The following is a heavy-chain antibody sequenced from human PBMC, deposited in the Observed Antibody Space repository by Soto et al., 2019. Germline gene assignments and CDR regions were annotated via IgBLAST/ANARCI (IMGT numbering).Heavy chain of an antibody. Sequence: EVQLVESGGGLVTPGGSLRLSCTGSGLTFNDAWMNWVRQAPGKGLEWVCRIRSHSDGGTADYAAAVKGRFTISRDDSKNSLYLQLNSLRTEDTAVYYCATAPGYWAFAPLDFWGQGALVTVSS. CDR1: GLTFNDAW. CDR3: ATAPGYWAFAPLDF. J-gene: IGHJ4*02. CDR2: IRSHSDGGTA. D-gene: IGHD6-25*01. V-gene: IGHV3-15*07.